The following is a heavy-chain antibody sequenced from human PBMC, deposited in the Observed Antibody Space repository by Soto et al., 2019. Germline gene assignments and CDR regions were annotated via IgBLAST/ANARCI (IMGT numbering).Heavy chain of an antibody. CDR1: GGSISSGGYY. CDR2: IYYSGST. CDR3: ATTKTLVPDAFDI. Sequence: SETLSLTCTVSGGSISSGGYYWSWIRQHPGKGLEWIGYIYYSGSTYYNPSLKSRVTISVDTSKNQSSLKLSSVTAADTAVYYCATTKTLVPDAFDIWGQGTMATVSS. V-gene: IGHV4-31*03. D-gene: IGHD3-16*01. J-gene: IGHJ3*02.